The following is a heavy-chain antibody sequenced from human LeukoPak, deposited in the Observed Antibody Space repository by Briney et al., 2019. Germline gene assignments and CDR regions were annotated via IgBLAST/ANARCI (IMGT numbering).Heavy chain of an antibody. V-gene: IGHV4-34*01. CDR1: GGSFSGYY. CDR2: INHSGST. Sequence: PSETLSLTCAVYGGSFSGYYWSWIRQPPGKGLEWIGEINHSGSTNYNPSLKSRVTISVDTSKNQFSLKLSSVTAADTAVYYCARVRLLWYYYYYGMDAWGQGTTVTVSS. J-gene: IGHJ6*02. CDR3: ARVRLLWYYYYYGMDA. D-gene: IGHD3-3*01.